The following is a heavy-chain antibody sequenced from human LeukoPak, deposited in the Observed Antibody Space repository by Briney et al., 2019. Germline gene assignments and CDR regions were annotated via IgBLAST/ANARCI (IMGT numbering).Heavy chain of an antibody. CDR1: GYTFTGYY. V-gene: IGHV1-2*02. CDR2: INPNSGGT. J-gene: IGHJ4*02. CDR3: ARVEDTAMVTSDY. Sequence: ASVKVSCKASGYTFTGYYMNWVRQAPGQGLEWMGWINPNSGGTNYAQKFQGRVTMTRDTSISTAYMELSRLRSDDTAVYYCARVEDTAMVTSDYWGQGTLVTVSS. D-gene: IGHD5-18*01.